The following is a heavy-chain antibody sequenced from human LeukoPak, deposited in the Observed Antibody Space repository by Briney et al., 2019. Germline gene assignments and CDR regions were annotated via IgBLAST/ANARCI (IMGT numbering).Heavy chain of an antibody. CDR2: ISGSGGST. D-gene: IGHD3-9*01. CDR3: AKGVQLYDILTGYLY. Sequence: PGGSLRLSCAASGFTFSSYAMSWVRQAPGKGLEWVSAISGSGGSTYYADSVKGRFTISRDNSKNTLYLQMNSLRAEDTAVYYCAKGVQLYDILTGYLYWGQGTLVTVSS. CDR1: GFTFSSYA. J-gene: IGHJ4*02. V-gene: IGHV3-23*01.